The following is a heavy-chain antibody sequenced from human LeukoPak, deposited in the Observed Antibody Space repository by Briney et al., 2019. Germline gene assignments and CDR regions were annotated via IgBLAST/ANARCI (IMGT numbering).Heavy chain of an antibody. CDR2: VYYSGST. D-gene: IGHD1-26*01. V-gene: IGHV4-59*01. J-gene: IGHJ4*02. CDR3: ARGGQTLSY. CDR1: GASITSYF. Sequence: PSETLSLTCTVSGASITSYFWSWLRQPPGKGLEWIGHVYYSGSTNYNPSLKSRVTISVDTSKNQFSLKLSSVAAADTAVYYCARGGQTLSYWGQGTRVTVSS.